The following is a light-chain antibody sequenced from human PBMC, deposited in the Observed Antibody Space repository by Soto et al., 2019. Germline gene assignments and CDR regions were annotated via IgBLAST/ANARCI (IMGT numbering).Light chain of an antibody. J-gene: IGKJ4*01. Sequence: DIQMTQSPSSLSASVGDRVTITCQASQDISNYLNWYQQKPGKAPKLLIYDASNLETGVPSRFSGSGSGTDFTFTISSLQPEDIATYYCQQYGSVPLTFGGGTKVEIK. CDR1: QDISNY. V-gene: IGKV1-33*01. CDR3: QQYGSVPLT. CDR2: DAS.